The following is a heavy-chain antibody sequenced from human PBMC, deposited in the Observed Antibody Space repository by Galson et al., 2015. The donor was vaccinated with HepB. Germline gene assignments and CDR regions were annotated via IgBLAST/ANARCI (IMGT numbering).Heavy chain of an antibody. J-gene: IGHJ3*02. D-gene: IGHD5-24*01. CDR1: GFTFSSYA. CDR3: VKERVGGFNHDAFDI. CDR2: ISYDGSNK. Sequence: SLRLSCAASGFTFSSYAMHWVRQAPGKGLEWLAVISYDGSNKYYADSVKGRFTISRDNPKNTLYLQMSSLRAEDTAVYYCVKERVGGFNHDAFDIRGQGTMVTVSS. V-gene: IGHV3-30*14.